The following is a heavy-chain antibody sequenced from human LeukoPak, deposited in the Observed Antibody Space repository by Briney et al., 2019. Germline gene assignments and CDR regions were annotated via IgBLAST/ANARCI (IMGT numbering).Heavy chain of an antibody. Sequence: GGSLRLSCAASGFTFSSYSMNWVRQAPGKGLEWVSSISSSSSYIYYADSVKGRFTISRDNAKNSLYLQMNSLRAEDTAVYYCARASYCSSTSCYSSAFFFDYWGQGTLVTVSS. D-gene: IGHD2-2*01. CDR3: ARASYCSSTSCYSSAFFFDY. V-gene: IGHV3-21*01. J-gene: IGHJ4*02. CDR1: GFTFSSYS. CDR2: ISSSSSYI.